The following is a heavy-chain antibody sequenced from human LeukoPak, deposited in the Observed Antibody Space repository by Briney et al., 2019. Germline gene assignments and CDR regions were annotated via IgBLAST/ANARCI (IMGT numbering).Heavy chain of an antibody. CDR2: ISGSGGST. V-gene: IGHV3-23*01. D-gene: IGHD1-26*01. J-gene: IGHJ6*03. CDR1: GFTFSSYG. CDR3: ARDPYSGSYGDYYYYYMDV. Sequence: KSGGSLRLSCAASGFTFSSYGMSWVRQAPGKGLEWVSAISGSGGSTYYADSVKGRFTISRDNAENSLYLQMNSLRAEDTAVYYCARDPYSGSYGDYYYYYMDVWGKGTTVTISS.